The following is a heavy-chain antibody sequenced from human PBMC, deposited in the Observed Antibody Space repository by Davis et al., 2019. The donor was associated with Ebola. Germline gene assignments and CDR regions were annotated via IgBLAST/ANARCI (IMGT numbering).Heavy chain of an antibody. CDR1: GYTFTSDG. CDR3: AREGRVTRELLAYYGMDV. V-gene: IGHV1-18*01. D-gene: IGHD1-26*01. CDR2: ISAYSGHT. Sequence: AASVKVSCKASGYTFTSDGLCWVRQAPGQGLEWMGWISAYSGHTNYAQKFQDRVTMTTDTSTSTAYMELRSLRSDDTAVYYCAREGRVTRELLAYYGMDVWGQGTTVTVSS. J-gene: IGHJ6*02.